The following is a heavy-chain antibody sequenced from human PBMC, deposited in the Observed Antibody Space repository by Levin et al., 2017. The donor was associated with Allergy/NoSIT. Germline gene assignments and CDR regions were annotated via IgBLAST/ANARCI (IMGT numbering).Heavy chain of an antibody. CDR3: ATGSKKYSSSWYVKF. V-gene: IGHV4-30-4*01. D-gene: IGHD6-13*01. J-gene: IGHJ4*02. CDR1: GGSFSSDEYY. Sequence: SQTLSLTCTVSGGSFSSDEYYWTWIRQPPGKGLEWIGYIYYTGSTYYNPSLKSRVTISVDTSKKQFSLRLSSVTAADTAVYYCATGSKKYSSSWYVKFWGQGSLVTVSS. CDR2: IYYTGST.